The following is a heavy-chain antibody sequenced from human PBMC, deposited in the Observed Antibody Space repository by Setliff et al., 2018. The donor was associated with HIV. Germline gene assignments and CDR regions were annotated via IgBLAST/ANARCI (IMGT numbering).Heavy chain of an antibody. J-gene: IGHJ4*02. CDR1: GGSISSDYW. V-gene: IGHV4-4*02. CDR3: VRGGHWRFDY. CDR2: IHPSGRT. D-gene: IGHD1-1*01. Sequence: SETLSLTCAVSGGSISSDYWWTWVRQPPGTGLEWIAEIHPSGRTNFNPSLKTRVTTSVDKSKNQFSLNLSSVTAADTAVYYCVRGGHWRFDYWGQGTLVTVSS.